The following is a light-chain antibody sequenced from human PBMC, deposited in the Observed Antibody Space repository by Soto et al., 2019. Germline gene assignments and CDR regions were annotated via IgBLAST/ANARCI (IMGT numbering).Light chain of an antibody. CDR3: QQRSNWPPIT. CDR1: QSVNSRY. CDR2: DAS. J-gene: IGKJ3*01. Sequence: EIVLTQSPGTLSLSPGERATLSCRASQSVNSRYLAWYQQKPGQAPRLLIYDASNRATGIPARFSGSGSGTDFTLTISSLEPEDFAVYYCQQRSNWPPITFGPGTKVDIK. V-gene: IGKV3-11*01.